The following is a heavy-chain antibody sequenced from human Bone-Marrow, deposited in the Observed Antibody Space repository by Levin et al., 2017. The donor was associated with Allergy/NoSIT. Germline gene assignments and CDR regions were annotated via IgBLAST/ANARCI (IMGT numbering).Heavy chain of an antibody. Sequence: PGGSLRLSCAASGFTFSDHFMDWVRQAPGKGLEWVGRIRNKANSHTTEYAASVKGRFTITRDDSKNSLYLQMNSLETEDTALYYCARGYCRGTCYSFDYWGQGTLVTVSS. CDR2: IRNKANSHTT. J-gene: IGHJ4*02. CDR1: GFTFSDHF. CDR3: ARGYCRGTCYSFDY. D-gene: IGHD2-2*01. V-gene: IGHV3-72*01.